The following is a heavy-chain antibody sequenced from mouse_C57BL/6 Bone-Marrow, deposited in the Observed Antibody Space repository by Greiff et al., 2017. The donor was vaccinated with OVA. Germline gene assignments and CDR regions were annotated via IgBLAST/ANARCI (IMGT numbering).Heavy chain of an antibody. J-gene: IGHJ4*01. CDR1: GYTFTDYY. D-gene: IGHD2-5*01. CDR2: INPYNGGT. Sequence: EVQLQQSGPVLVKPGASVKMSCKASGYTFTDYYMNWVKQSHGKSLEWIGVINPYNGGTSYNQKFKGKATLTVDKSSSTAYMELNSLTSEDSAVYYCARAYYSNHYYAMDYGGQGTSVTVSS. CDR3: ARAYYSNHYYAMDY. V-gene: IGHV1-19*01.